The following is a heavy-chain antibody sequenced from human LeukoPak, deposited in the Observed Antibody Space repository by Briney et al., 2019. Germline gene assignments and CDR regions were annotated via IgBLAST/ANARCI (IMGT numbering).Heavy chain of an antibody. CDR2: ISSSGNTI. J-gene: IGHJ5*02. Sequence: SGGSLRLSCAASGFTFSSYEMNWVRQAPGKGLEWISYISSSGNTIYYADSVKGRFTISRDNAKNSLYLQMNSLRAEDTAVYYCALVGATVAWGQETLVTVSS. V-gene: IGHV3-48*03. D-gene: IGHD1-26*01. CDR1: GFTFSSYE. CDR3: ALVGATVA.